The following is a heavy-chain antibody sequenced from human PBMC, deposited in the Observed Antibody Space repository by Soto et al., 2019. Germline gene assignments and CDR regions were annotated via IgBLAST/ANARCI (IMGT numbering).Heavy chain of an antibody. V-gene: IGHV1-18*01. CDR3: AREPPRATAGLNYFDP. J-gene: IGHJ5*02. Sequence: QVQLVQSGTEVKEPGASVKISCKASGYTFTNFGISWVRQAPGQGLEWMGWMSAFNGHTHYAQKFQGRVTLTTDTYTTTAFLELRSLRSDDTAVYFCAREPPRATAGLNYFDPWGQGALVSVSS. CDR1: GYTFTNFG. D-gene: IGHD6-13*01. CDR2: MSAFNGHT.